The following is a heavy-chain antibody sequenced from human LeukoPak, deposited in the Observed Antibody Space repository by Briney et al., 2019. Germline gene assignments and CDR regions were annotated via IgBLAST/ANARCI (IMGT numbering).Heavy chain of an antibody. CDR3: ARRIRAVNQVAQHGDYFWFDP. J-gene: IGHJ5*02. V-gene: IGHV3-11*01. CDR1: EFTFSDYY. D-gene: IGHD4-17*01. CDR2: ISSSGSTT. Sequence: KSGGSLRLSCAASEFTFSDYYMSWIRQAPGKGLEWLAYISSSGSTTYYADSVKGRFTVSRVNAEKSLYLQMNSLRAEDTAVYYCARRIRAVNQVAQHGDYFWFDPWGQGTLVTVSS.